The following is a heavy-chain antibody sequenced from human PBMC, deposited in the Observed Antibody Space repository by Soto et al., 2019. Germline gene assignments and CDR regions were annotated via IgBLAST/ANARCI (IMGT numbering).Heavy chain of an antibody. CDR3: AKEVWGLYTFGCPLDN. J-gene: IGHJ4*01. CDR2: IWYDGSQK. Sequence: GGSLRLSCAASGFNFSKFGMYWVRQAPGKGLEWVAVIWYDGSQKYYADSVKGRFTISRDNSNNTLYLQMNSLRAEDTAVYYCAKEVWGLYTFGCPLDNWGHGTLVTVSS. D-gene: IGHD6-19*01. V-gene: IGHV3-33*06. CDR1: GFNFSKFG.